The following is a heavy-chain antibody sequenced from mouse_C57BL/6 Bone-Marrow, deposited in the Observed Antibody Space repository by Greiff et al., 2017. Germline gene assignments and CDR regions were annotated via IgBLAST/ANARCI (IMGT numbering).Heavy chain of an antibody. V-gene: IGHV7-3*01. CDR3: ARSVANWPYFDY. CDR2: IRNKANGYTT. D-gene: IGHD1-1*02. J-gene: IGHJ2*01. CDR1: GFTFTDYY. Sequence: EVQLVESGGGLVQPGGSLSLSCAASGFTFTDYYMSWVRQPPGKALEWLGFIRNKANGYTTEYSASVKGRITISRDNSQSILYLQMNALRAEDSATDYCARSVANWPYFDYWGQGTTLTVSS.